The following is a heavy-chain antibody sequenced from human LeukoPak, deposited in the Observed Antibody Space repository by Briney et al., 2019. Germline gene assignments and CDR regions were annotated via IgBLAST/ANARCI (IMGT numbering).Heavy chain of an antibody. V-gene: IGHV1-2*02. CDR1: GYTFTGYY. J-gene: IGHJ5*02. D-gene: IGHD6-13*01. Sequence: ASVKFSCKASGYTFTGYYMHWVRQAPGQGLEWMGWINPNSGGTNYAQKFQGRVTMTRDTSISTAYMELSRLRSDDTAVYYCARLAAGTRIVLDPWGQGTLVTVSS. CDR3: ARLAAGTRIVLDP. CDR2: INPNSGGT.